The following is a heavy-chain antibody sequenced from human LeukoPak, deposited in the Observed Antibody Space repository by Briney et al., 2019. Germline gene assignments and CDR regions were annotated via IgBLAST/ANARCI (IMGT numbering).Heavy chain of an antibody. Sequence: PGGSLRLSCAASGFTFSSYSMNWVRQAPGKGLEWVSSISSSSSYIYYADSVRGRFTISRDNAKNSLYLQMNSLRAEDTAVYYCARDTFNYGDYINWFDPWGQGTLVTVSS. V-gene: IGHV3-21*01. CDR3: ARDTFNYGDYINWFDP. D-gene: IGHD4-17*01. CDR2: ISSSSSYI. J-gene: IGHJ5*02. CDR1: GFTFSSYS.